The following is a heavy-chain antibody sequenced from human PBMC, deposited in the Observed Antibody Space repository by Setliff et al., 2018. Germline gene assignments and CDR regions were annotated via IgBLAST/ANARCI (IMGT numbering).Heavy chain of an antibody. D-gene: IGHD3-3*01. Sequence: LSLTCTVSGGSISSSSYYWGWIRQPPGKGLEWIGSIYYSGSTYYNPSLKSRVAISVDTSKNQFSLKLSSVTAADTAVYYCARRETYYNFWSGYYAYWGQGTLVTVSS. CDR2: IYYSGST. J-gene: IGHJ4*02. CDR3: ARRETYYNFWSGYYAY. V-gene: IGHV4-39*07. CDR1: GGSISSSSYY.